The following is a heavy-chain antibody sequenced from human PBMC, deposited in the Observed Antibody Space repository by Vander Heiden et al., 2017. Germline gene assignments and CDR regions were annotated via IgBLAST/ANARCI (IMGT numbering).Heavy chain of an antibody. V-gene: IGHV3-23*01. Sequence: EVQLLASGGGLVQPGGSLRLSCAASGFTFSSYAMSWVRQAPGKGLEWVSAISGSGDSTYYADSVKGRFTISRDNSKNTLYLQMNSLRAEDTAVYYCAKAAILGGYCYYGMDVWGQGTTVTVSS. J-gene: IGHJ6*02. CDR3: AKAAILGGYCYYGMDV. CDR1: GFTFSSYA. CDR2: ISGSGDST.